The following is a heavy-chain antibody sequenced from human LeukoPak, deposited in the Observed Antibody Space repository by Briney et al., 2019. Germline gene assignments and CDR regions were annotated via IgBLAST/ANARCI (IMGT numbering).Heavy chain of an antibody. Sequence: ASVKVSCKSSGYTFTAYAMHWVRQAPGQGLEWMGWITPSDGANYAQKFQGRVTMTRDTSMSTAYMDLNRLTSDDTAVYFCARDRYGDGFAHFDYWGQGTLVTVSS. CDR2: ITPSDGA. CDR1: GYTFTAYA. J-gene: IGHJ4*02. D-gene: IGHD5-24*01. CDR3: ARDRYGDGFAHFDY. V-gene: IGHV1-2*02.